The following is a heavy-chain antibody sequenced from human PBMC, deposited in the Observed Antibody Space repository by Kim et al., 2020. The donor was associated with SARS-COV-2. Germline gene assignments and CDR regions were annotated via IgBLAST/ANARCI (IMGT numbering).Heavy chain of an antibody. D-gene: IGHD1-20*01. CDR3: ARDLGYNWNYYYYYGVDV. Sequence: SETLSLTCTVSGASISSYYWSWIRQPPGKGLEWIGYIYYRGSTNYNPSLKSRVTISVDTSKNQFSLKLSSVTAADTAVYYCARDLGYNWNYYYYYGVDVWGQGTTVTVSS. CDR2: IYYRGST. CDR1: GASISSYY. J-gene: IGHJ6*02. V-gene: IGHV4-59*01.